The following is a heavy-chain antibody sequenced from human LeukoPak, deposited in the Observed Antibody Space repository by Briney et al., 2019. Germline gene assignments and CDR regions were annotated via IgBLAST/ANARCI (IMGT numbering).Heavy chain of an antibody. CDR1: GFTFSDYY. D-gene: IGHD1-1*01. V-gene: IGHV3-11*04. Sequence: PGGSLRLSYAASGFTFSDYYMSWIRQAPGKGLEWVSYISSSGSTIYYADSVKGRFTISRDNAKNSLYLQMNSLRAEDTAVYYCARGDWQYINNWSNWFDPWGQGTLVTVSS. CDR3: ARGDWQYINNWSNWFDP. J-gene: IGHJ5*02. CDR2: ISSSGSTI.